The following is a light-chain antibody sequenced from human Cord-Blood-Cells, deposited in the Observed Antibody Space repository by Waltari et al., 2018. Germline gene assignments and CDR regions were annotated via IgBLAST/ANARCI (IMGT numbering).Light chain of an antibody. Sequence: DIQMTQSPSSLSASVGDRVTITCQASQDISNYLNWYQQKPGKAPKLLIYDASNLETGVPSMFSGSGSGTDFTFTISSLQPEDIATYYCQQYDNLPLTFGPGTKVEIK. CDR1: QDISNY. J-gene: IGKJ3*01. CDR3: QQYDNLPLT. V-gene: IGKV1-33*01. CDR2: DAS.